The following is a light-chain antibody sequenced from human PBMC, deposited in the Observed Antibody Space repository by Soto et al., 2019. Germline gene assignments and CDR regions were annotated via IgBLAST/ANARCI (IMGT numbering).Light chain of an antibody. CDR2: WAS. Sequence: NCKSSQSVLYSSNNKNYLAWYQQKPGQPPKLLIYWASTRESGVPDRFSGSGSGTDFTLTISSLQAEDVAVYYCQQYYSTPLTFGGGTKVDIK. CDR1: QSVLYSSNNKNY. J-gene: IGKJ4*01. V-gene: IGKV4-1*01. CDR3: QQYYSTPLT.